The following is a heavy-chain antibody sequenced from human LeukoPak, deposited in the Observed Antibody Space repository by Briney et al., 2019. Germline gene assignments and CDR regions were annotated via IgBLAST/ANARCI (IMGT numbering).Heavy chain of an antibody. CDR2: IYPDDSDT. V-gene: IGHV5-51*01. D-gene: IGHD2-2*02. CDR3: AIGGDSTTSCYRCFDY. CDR1: GYRFTSYW. J-gene: IGHJ4*02. Sequence: GESLKISCKGSGYRFTSYWIGWVRQMPGKGLEWMGLIYPDDSDTRYSPSFHGQVTISADKSISTAYLQWSSLKASDTAMYYCAIGGDSTTSCYRCFDYWGQGTLVTVSS.